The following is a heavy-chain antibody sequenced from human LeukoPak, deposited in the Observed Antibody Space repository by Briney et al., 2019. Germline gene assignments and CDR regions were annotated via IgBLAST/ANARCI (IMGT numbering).Heavy chain of an antibody. J-gene: IGHJ4*02. CDR3: ATGRPFDY. Sequence: SETLSLTCAVYGGSFSGYYWSWIRQPPGKGLEWIGEINHSGSTNYNPSLKSRVTISVDTSKNQFSLKLSSVTAADTAVYYCATGRPFDYWGQGTLVTVSS. V-gene: IGHV4-34*01. CDR2: INHSGST. CDR1: GGSFSGYY.